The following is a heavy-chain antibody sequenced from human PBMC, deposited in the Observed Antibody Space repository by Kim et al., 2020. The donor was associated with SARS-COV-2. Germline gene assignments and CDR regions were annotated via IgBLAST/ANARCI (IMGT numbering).Heavy chain of an antibody. J-gene: IGHJ4*02. CDR3: AKDIYHDSRGAFDY. CDR1: GFTFDDYA. CDR2: ISWNSGSI. D-gene: IGHD3-22*01. Sequence: GGSLRLSCAASGFTFDDYAMHWVRQAPGKGLEWVSGISWNSGSIGYADSVKGRFTISRDNAKNSLYLQMNSLRAEDTALYYCAKDIYHDSRGAFDYWGQGTLVTVSS. V-gene: IGHV3-9*01.